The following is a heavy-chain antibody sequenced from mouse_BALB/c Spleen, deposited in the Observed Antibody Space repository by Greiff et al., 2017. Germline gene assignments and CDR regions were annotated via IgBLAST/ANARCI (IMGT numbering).Heavy chain of an antibody. CDR3: TRGSPAYLYAMDY. D-gene: IGHD5-5*01. CDR1: GYSFTSYW. V-gene: IGHV1-5*01. Sequence: VQLQQSGTVLARPGASVKMSCKASGYSFTSYWMHWVKQRPGQGLEWIGAIYPGNSDTSYNQKFKGKAKLTAVTSASTAYMELSSLTNEDSAVYYCTRGSPAYLYAMDYWGQGTSVTVST. CDR2: IYPGNSDT. J-gene: IGHJ4*01.